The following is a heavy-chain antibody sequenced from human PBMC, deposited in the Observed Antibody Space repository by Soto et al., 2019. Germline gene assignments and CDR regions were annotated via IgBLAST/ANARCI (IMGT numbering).Heavy chain of an antibody. D-gene: IGHD2-21*02. CDR2: IKPDGSAT. J-gene: IGHJ4*02. Sequence: GGSLRLSCAVSGFTFGSYWMNWVRLIPGKGLEWVAYIKPDGSATYYVDSVKGRFTISRDNAKNSLYLQMDSLRVEDTSVYYCARAGYCGPGCYYYFDYWGQGTLVTVSS. CDR3: ARAGYCGPGCYYYFDY. CDR1: GFTFGSYW. V-gene: IGHV3-7*01.